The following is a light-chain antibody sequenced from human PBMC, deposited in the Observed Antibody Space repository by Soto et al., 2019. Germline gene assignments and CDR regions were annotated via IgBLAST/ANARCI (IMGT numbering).Light chain of an antibody. CDR2: GAS. CDR1: QSVSSSY. V-gene: IGKV3-20*01. J-gene: IGKJ4*01. CDR3: QPYNNLPLT. Sequence: EIVLTLSAGTLSLSQGERATLSCRASQSVSSSYLAWCQQKPGQAPRLLIYGASSRATGIPDRFSGSGSGTDFTLTISRLEPEDFAVYYCQPYNNLPLTFGEGTKVDIK.